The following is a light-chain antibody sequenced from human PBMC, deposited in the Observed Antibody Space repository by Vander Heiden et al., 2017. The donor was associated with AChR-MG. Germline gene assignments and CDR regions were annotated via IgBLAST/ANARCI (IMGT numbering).Light chain of an antibody. CDR3: QQTDSTPYT. J-gene: IGKJ2*01. CDR1: QNINSY. CDR2: AAS. Sequence: DIQMTQSPSSLSASVGDRVTITCRASQNINSYLNWFQQKPGKAPKLLIYAASSLQSGVPSRFSGSGSGRDFTLTISSLQPEDFATYYCQQTDSTPYTFGQGSNLDVK. V-gene: IGKV1-39*01.